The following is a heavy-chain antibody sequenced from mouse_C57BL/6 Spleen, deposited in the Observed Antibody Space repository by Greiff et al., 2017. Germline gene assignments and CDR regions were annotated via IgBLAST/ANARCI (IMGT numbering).Heavy chain of an antibody. J-gene: IGHJ3*01. CDR3: ARWGLGDGAWFAY. CDR1: AYTFTSYW. V-gene: IGHV1-59*01. Sequence: QVQLQQPGADLVRPGTSVKLSCMASAYTFTSYWMHWVKQRPGQGLEWIGVIAPSVTHTTFNQKFKGKATLTIGTSASTANMQLSNLTSEDSAVYYCARWGLGDGAWFAYWGQGTLVTVSA. D-gene: IGHD3-3*01. CDR2: IAPSVTHT.